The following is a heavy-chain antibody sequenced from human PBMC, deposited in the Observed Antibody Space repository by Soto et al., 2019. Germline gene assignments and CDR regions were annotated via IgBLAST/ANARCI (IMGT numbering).Heavy chain of an antibody. J-gene: IGHJ4*02. V-gene: IGHV3-33*01. D-gene: IGHD1-26*01. CDR2: IWYDGSNK. Sequence: QVQLVESGGGVVQPGRSLRLSCAASGFTFSSYSMHWVRQAPGKGLEWVAVIWYDGSNKYYADSVKGRFTISRDNSKNTLYLQMNSLRAEDTAVYYCAREGIVGATASFDYWGQGTLVTVSS. CDR1: GFTFSSYS. CDR3: AREGIVGATASFDY.